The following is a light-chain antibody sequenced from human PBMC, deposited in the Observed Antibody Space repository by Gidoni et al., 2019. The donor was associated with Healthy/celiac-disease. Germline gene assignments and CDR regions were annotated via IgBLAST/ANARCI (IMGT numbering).Light chain of an antibody. CDR3: SSYTSSSTLV. J-gene: IGLJ1*01. V-gene: IGLV2-14*01. CDR1: SSDVGGYDY. CDR2: EVS. Sequence: QSALTKPAPVSGSHGQAITITCTGTSSDVGGYDYASWYQQHPGKAPKLMSYEVSNRPSGVSNRFSGSKSGNTASLTISGLQAEDEADYYCSSYTSSSTLVFGTGTKVTV.